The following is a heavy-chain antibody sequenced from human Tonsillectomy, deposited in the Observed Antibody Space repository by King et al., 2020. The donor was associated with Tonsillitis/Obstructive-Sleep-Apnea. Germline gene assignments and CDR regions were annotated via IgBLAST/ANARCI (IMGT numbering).Heavy chain of an antibody. CDR2: INPHNGDT. Sequence: QLVQSGAEVRKPGASVKVSCKASGYSFTGYHMNWVRQAPGQGLEWVGRINPHNGDTHYAQNFQGRVTMTRDTSISTAYMELSRLRFDDTAVYYCAREEALRRSVSGGFDAWGQGTRVTVAA. CDR1: GYSFTGYH. V-gene: IGHV1-2*02. D-gene: IGHD3-10*01. J-gene: IGHJ5*02. CDR3: AREEALRRSVSGGFDA.